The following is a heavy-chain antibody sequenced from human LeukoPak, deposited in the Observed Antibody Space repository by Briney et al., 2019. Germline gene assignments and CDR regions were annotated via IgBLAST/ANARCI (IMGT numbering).Heavy chain of an antibody. CDR2: ISGSGGST. J-gene: IGHJ4*02. CDR3: AKKLDILTGYGADY. D-gene: IGHD3-9*01. CDR1: GFTFSSYG. Sequence: PGGSLRLSCAASGFTFSSYGMSWVRQAPGKGLEWVSAISGSGGSTYYADSVKDRFTISRDNSKNTLYLQMNSLRAEDTAVYYCAKKLDILTGYGADYWGQGTLVTVSS. V-gene: IGHV3-23*01.